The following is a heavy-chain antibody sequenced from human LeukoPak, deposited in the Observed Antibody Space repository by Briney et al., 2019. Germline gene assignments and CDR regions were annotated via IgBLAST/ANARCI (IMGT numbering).Heavy chain of an antibody. CDR3: ARVRGYGGNSATVKKNYFDY. CDR2: GDYSGGT. J-gene: IGHJ4*02. V-gene: IGHV4-39*07. D-gene: IGHD4-23*01. Sequence: SETLSLTCTVSGDSFTSVTDYWAWIRQPPGKGLEWIASGDYSGGTYYNPSLESRVAISVDTSKNQFSLKLSSVTAADTAVYYCARVRGYGGNSATVKKNYFDYWGQGTLVTVSS. CDR1: GDSFTSVTDY.